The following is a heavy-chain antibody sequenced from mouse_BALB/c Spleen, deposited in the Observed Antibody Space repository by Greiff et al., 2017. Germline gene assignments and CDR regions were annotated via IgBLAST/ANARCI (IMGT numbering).Heavy chain of an antibody. D-gene: IGHD4-1*01. J-gene: IGHJ2*01. CDR1: GFTFSSFG. V-gene: IGHV5-17*02. CDR2: ISSGSSTI. Sequence: EVMLVESGGGLVQPGGSRKLSCAASGFTFSSFGMHWVRQAPEKGLEWVAYISSGSSTIYYADTVKGRFTISRDNPKNTLFLQLTSLRSEDTAMYYCARELAAYWGQGTTLTVS. CDR3: ARELAAY.